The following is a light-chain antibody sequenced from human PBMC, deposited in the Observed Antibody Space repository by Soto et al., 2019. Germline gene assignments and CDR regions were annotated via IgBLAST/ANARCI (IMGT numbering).Light chain of an antibody. Sequence: QSALTQPPSASGSPGQSVTISCTGTSSDVGGYKYVSWYQQHPGKAPKLMIYEVSKRPSGVPDRFSGSKSDSTASLTVSGLQAEDEADYYCSSYAGSNNFVFGTGTKVTVL. V-gene: IGLV2-8*01. J-gene: IGLJ1*01. CDR1: SSDVGGYKY. CDR2: EVS. CDR3: SSYAGSNNFV.